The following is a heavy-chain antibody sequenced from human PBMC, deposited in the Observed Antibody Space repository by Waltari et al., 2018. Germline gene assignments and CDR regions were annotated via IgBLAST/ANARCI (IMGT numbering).Heavy chain of an antibody. D-gene: IGHD3-3*01. Sequence: EVLLVESGGGLVQPGGSLRLSCAASGFTFNDNWMNWVRQAPGKGLECVASIQRDGSETYYVESVKGRFTSSRDNTKKSLYLQMNSLRAEDTAVYYCARSPDDLWTGSRDYFDYWGQGTLVTVSS. CDR3: ARSPDDLWTGSRDYFDY. V-gene: IGHV3-7*01. CDR1: GFTFNDNW. J-gene: IGHJ4*02. CDR2: IQRDGSET.